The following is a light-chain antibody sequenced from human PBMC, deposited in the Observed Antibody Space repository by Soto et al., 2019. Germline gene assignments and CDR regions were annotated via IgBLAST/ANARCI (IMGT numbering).Light chain of an antibody. CDR1: QSLVHSNGNTY. CDR2: KVS. Sequence: DVVMTQSPLSLPVTLGQPASISCRSSQSLVHSNGNTYLTWFQQRPGQSPRRLIYKVSNRDSGVPDRFSGSGSGSDFTLKISRVDSEDFGVYYCMQGTQWPCTFGQGTKLEIK. V-gene: IGKV2-30*02. J-gene: IGKJ2*02. CDR3: MQGTQWPCT.